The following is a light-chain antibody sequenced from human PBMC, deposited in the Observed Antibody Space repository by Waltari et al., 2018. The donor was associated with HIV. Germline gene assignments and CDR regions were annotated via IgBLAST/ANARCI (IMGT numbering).Light chain of an antibody. J-gene: IGLJ3*02. CDR2: DSD. CDR1: STKLGHDF. V-gene: IGLV1-51*01. Sequence: QSVLTQPPSVSAAPGQKVTISCSGSSTKLGHDFVSWYQQLPGTAPKLLLYDSDKRPSVISARFSGSKSGTSATLGITGLQTVDEADYYCGTWDTSLGAGVFGGGTKLTVL. CDR3: GTWDTSLGAGV.